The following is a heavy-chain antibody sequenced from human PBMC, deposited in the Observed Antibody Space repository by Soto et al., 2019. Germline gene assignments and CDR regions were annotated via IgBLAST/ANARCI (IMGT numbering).Heavy chain of an antibody. Sequence: PGGSLRLSCAASGFTFSGSAMHWVRQASGKGMEWVGRIRSKATTYATAYAALVKGRFTTSRDDSKKTAYLQMNSLTTEDTAVYECTRHGKREVGFDSWGQGTRVTVSS. CDR1: GFTFSGSA. CDR3: TRHGKREVGFDS. J-gene: IGHJ3*02. V-gene: IGHV3-73*01. CDR2: IRSKATTYAT.